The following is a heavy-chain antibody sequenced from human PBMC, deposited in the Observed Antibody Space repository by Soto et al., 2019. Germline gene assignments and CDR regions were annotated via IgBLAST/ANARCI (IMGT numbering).Heavy chain of an antibody. CDR1: GDKFSSYT. Sequence: ASVKVSCKASGDKFSSYTISWVRQAPGQGLEWMGRIGAYNGDPIYAQKLQGRVTMTTDTSTSTAYMELRSLRSDDTAVYYCARHSGAQGGAGPFDSWGQGTLVTVSS. CDR3: ARHSGAQGGAGPFDS. V-gene: IGHV1-18*04. D-gene: IGHD7-27*01. CDR2: IGAYNGDP. J-gene: IGHJ4*02.